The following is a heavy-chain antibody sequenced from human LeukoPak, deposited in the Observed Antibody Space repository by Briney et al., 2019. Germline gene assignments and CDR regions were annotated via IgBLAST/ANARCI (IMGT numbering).Heavy chain of an antibody. V-gene: IGHV1-2*02. CDR2: INPNSGGT. Sequence: ASVKVSCKASGYTFTGYYMHWVRQAPGQGLEWMGWINPNSGGTNYAQKFQGRVTMTRDTSISTAYMELSRLRSDDTAVYYCAREMGCYDSSGYYSDAFDIWGQGTMVTVSS. D-gene: IGHD3-22*01. J-gene: IGHJ3*02. CDR3: AREMGCYDSSGYYSDAFDI. CDR1: GYTFTGYY.